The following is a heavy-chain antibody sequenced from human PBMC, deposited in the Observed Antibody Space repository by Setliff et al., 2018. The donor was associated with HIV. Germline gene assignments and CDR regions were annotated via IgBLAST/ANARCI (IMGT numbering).Heavy chain of an antibody. V-gene: IGHV4-34*01. D-gene: IGHD1-1*01. J-gene: IGHJ4*02. CDR3: ARKGWNAYEAFDY. Sequence: ETLSLTCNVYGGSFSGDSWNWIRQPPGKGLEWIGEITHSGGTKYNPSLKSRVTISVDMSKNHFSLSLTSVTAADTAIYFCARKGWNAYEAFDYWGQGALVTVSS. CDR2: ITHSGGT. CDR1: GGSFSGDS.